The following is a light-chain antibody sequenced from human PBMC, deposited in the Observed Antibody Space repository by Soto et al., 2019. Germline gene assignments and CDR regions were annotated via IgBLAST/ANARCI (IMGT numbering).Light chain of an antibody. J-gene: IGLJ1*01. CDR3: SSKRTTASPV. Sequence: QSALTQPASVSGSPGQTITISCTGTSSDVGAYNYVSWYQQHPGKAPKLMIYEVSNRPSGVSDRFSGSKSGNTASLTISGLQAADEADYYCSSKRTTASPVFGTGTKATVL. V-gene: IGLV2-14*01. CDR2: EVS. CDR1: SSDVGAYNY.